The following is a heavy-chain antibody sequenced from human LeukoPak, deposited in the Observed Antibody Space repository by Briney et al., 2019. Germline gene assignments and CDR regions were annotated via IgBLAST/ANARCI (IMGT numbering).Heavy chain of an antibody. CDR3: ARGLTRYFQH. J-gene: IGHJ1*01. CDR2: ISSSSSYI. CDR1: GFTFSSYS. V-gene: IGHV3-21*04. Sequence: GGSLRLSCAASGFTFSSYSMNWVRQAPGKGLEWVSSISSSSSYIYYADSVKGRFTISRDNAKNSLYLQMNSMRAEDMAVYYCARGLTRYFQHWGQGTLVTVSS.